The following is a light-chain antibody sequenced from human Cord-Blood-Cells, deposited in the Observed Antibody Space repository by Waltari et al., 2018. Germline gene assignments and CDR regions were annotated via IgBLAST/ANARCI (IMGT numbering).Light chain of an antibody. CDR2: DVS. V-gene: IGLV2-14*01. CDR3: SSYTSSSTLVV. CDR1: SSDVGGYNY. J-gene: IGLJ2*01. Sequence: QSALTTPASVSGSPGQSITIPCTGTSSDVGGYNYVSWYQQHPGKAPKLMIYDVSNRPSGVSNRFSGSKSGNTASLTISGLQAEDEADYYCSSYTSSSTLVVFGGGTKLTVL.